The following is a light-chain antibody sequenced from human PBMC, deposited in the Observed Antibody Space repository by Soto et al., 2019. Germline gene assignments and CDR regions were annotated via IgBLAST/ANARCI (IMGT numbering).Light chain of an antibody. Sequence: EIVMTQSPATLSVSPGARAPLSCRASQSVSSKLAWYQQKPGQAPRLLIYGASTRATGIPARFSGSGSGTEFTLTISSLQPEDFATYYCQQSHNAPLTFGGGTKVDIK. CDR3: QQSHNAPLT. V-gene: IGKV3-15*01. CDR2: GAS. CDR1: QSVSSK. J-gene: IGKJ4*01.